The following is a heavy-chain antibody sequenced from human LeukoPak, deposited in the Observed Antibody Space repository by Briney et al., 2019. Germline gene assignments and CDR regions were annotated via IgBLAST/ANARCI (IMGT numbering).Heavy chain of an antibody. Sequence: GGSLRLSCAASGFTFSSYSMNWVRQAPGKGLEWVSSISSSSSYIYYADSVKGRFTISRDNAKSSLYLQMNSLRAEDTAVYYCARGPYDGPKNFDYWGQGTLVTVSS. D-gene: IGHD3-3*01. CDR1: GFTFSSYS. V-gene: IGHV3-21*01. J-gene: IGHJ4*02. CDR3: ARGPYDGPKNFDY. CDR2: ISSSSSYI.